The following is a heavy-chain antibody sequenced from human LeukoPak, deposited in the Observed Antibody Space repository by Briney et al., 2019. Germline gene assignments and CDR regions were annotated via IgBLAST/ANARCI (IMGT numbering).Heavy chain of an antibody. CDR2: IYTSGST. CDR1: GGSISSYY. CDR3: VRAEVTTSSLDS. V-gene: IGHV4-4*07. Sequence: PSETLSLTCTVSGGSISSYYWSWIRQPAGKGLEWIGRIYTSGSTNYNPSLKSRVTMSVDTSKNQFSLKLRSVTAADTALYYCVRAEVTTSSLDSWGQGTLVIVSS. D-gene: IGHD4-17*01. J-gene: IGHJ4*02.